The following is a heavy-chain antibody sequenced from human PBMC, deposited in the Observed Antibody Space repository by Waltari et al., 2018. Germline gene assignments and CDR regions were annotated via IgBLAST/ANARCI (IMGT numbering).Heavy chain of an antibody. V-gene: IGHV1-18*01. Sequence: QVQLVQSGAEVKKPGASVKVSCKASGYTFTSYGISWVRQAPGQGLEWMGWIRAYNGNTNYAQKLQGRVTMTTDTSTSTAYMELRSLRSDDTAVYYCARVNYYDSSGYWGYYFDYWGQGTLVTVSS. CDR1: GYTFTSYG. CDR3: ARVNYYDSSGYWGYYFDY. D-gene: IGHD3-22*01. CDR2: IRAYNGNT. J-gene: IGHJ4*02.